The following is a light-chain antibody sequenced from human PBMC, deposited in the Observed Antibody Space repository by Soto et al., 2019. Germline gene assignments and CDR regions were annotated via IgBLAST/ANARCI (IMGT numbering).Light chain of an antibody. CDR1: SSNIGNNA. CDR3: ATWDDSPRDVV. V-gene: IGLV1-36*01. J-gene: IGLJ2*01. CDR2: YDD. Sequence: QSVLTQPPSVSEAPRQRVTISCSGSSSNIGNNAVNWYQQLPGQAPKIVIYYDDLLTSGVSDRFSGSKSGISASLAISDLQSDDEADYYCATWDDSPRDVVFGGGTKLTVL.